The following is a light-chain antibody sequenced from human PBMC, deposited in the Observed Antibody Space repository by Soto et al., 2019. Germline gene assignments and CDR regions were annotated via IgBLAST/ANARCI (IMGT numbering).Light chain of an antibody. CDR3: QQLNSYPLP. CDR1: QGISNY. CDR2: AAS. Sequence: DIQLTQSPSFLSASVGDRVTITCRASQGISNYLAWYQQIPGKAPKLLIYAASTLQSGVPSRFSGSESGTEFPLTISSLQPEDFATYYCQQLNSYPLPFGPGPNVDIK. J-gene: IGKJ3*01. V-gene: IGKV1-9*01.